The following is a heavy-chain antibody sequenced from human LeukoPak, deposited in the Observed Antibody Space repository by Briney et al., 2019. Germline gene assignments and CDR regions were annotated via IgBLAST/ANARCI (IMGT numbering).Heavy chain of an antibody. CDR1: GFTFGDYA. Sequence: GGSLRLSCTASGFTFGDYAMSWVRQAPGKGLEWVGFIRSKAYGGTTEYAASVKGRFTISRDDSKSIDYLQMNCLKTEDTAVYYCTRDQESEDYYDSSGYTASDYWGQGTLVTVSS. J-gene: IGHJ4*02. V-gene: IGHV3-49*04. CDR3: TRDQESEDYYDSSGYTASDY. D-gene: IGHD3-22*01. CDR2: IRSKAYGGTT.